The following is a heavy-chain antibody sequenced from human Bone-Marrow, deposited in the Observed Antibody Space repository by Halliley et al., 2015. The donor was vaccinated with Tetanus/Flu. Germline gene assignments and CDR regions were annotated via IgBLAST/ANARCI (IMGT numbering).Heavy chain of an antibody. J-gene: IGHJ4*02. CDR2: KGGSI. D-gene: IGHD2-15*01. CDR3: ARDLGPLPRQYYFDF. Sequence: KGGSIGYAASVKGRFPISRDNAKNSLYLQMNSLRAEDTAVYYCARDLGPLPRQYYFDFWGQGTLVTVPS. V-gene: IGHV3-20*03.